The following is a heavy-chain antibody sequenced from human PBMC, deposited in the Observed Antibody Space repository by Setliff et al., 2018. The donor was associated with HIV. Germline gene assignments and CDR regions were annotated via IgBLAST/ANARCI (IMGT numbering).Heavy chain of an antibody. CDR2: INPSGGDT. V-gene: IGHV1-46*01. Sequence: GASVKVSCKASGYTFTSYYMHWVRQAPSHGLEWMGIINPSGGDTEYEQKFQDRVTMTTDTSTSTVYLELSSLRSEDTAMYYCSGAIYSGYYYREFDYWGQGTLVTVSS. CDR3: SGAIYSGYYYREFDY. CDR1: GYTFTSYY. D-gene: IGHD5-12*01. J-gene: IGHJ4*02.